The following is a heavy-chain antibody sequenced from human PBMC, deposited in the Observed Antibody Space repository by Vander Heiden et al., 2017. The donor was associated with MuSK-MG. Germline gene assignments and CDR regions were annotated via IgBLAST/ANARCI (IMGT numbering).Heavy chain of an antibody. Sequence: QVQLVQSGAEVKKPGASVKVSCKASGYTFTNYLMHWVRQAPGQGLEWMGIINPNKGDTGYAQKFQGRLTVTRDRSTSTVYMELSSLRSEDTAVHYCVREKAGGYFDYWGRGTLVTVSS. CDR2: INPNKGDT. CDR3: VREKAGGYFDY. J-gene: IGHJ4*02. D-gene: IGHD3-22*01. V-gene: IGHV1-46*01. CDR1: GYTFTNYL.